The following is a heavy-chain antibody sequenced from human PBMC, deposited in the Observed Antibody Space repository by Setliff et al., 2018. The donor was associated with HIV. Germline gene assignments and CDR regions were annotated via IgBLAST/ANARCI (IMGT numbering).Heavy chain of an antibody. Sequence: SETLSLTCTVSGDSISNHYWSWLRQPPGKGLEWIGTLYFSGGTSYNSSLKSLVTISGDTSNNQFSLNLTSVTTADTAVYYCARPVSKNFYGMDVWGLGTTVT. CDR2: LYFSGGT. CDR1: GDSISNHY. CDR3: ARPVSKNFYGMDV. J-gene: IGHJ6*02. V-gene: IGHV4-59*11.